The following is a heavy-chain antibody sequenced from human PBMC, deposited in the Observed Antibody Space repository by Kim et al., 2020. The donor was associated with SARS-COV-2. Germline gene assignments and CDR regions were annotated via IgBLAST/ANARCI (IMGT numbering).Heavy chain of an antibody. CDR2: IYPGDSDT. CDR1: GYSFTSYW. Sequence: GESLKISCKGSGYSFTSYWIGWVRQMPGKGLEWMGIIYPGDSDTRYSPSFQGQVTISADKSISTAYLQWSSLKASDTAMYYCARTCFGPVIAAAGCYYYYGMDVWGQGTTVTVSS. D-gene: IGHD6-13*01. J-gene: IGHJ6*02. V-gene: IGHV5-51*01. CDR3: ARTCFGPVIAAAGCYYYYGMDV.